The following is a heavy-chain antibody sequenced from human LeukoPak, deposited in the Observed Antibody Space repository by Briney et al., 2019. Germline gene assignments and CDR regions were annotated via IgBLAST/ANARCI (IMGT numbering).Heavy chain of an antibody. CDR3: ARDTGWELLRHWFDP. D-gene: IGHD1-26*01. J-gene: IGHJ5*02. V-gene: IGHV1-2*02. CDR2: INPNSGGT. Sequence: ASVKVSCKASGYTFTGYYMHWVRQAPGQGLEWMGWINPNSGGTNYAQKFQGRVTMTRDTSISTAYMELSRLRSDDTAVYYCARDTGWELLRHWFDPWGQGTLVTVSS. CDR1: GYTFTGYY.